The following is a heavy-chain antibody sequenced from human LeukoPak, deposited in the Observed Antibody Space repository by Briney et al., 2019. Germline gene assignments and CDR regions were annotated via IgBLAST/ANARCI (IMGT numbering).Heavy chain of an antibody. J-gene: IGHJ5*02. CDR2: IRYDGSNK. D-gene: IGHD5-24*01. V-gene: IGHV3-30*02. Sequence: GGSLRPSCAASGFTFSSYGMHWVRQAPGKGLEWVAFIRYDGSNKYYADSVKGRFTISRDNSKNTLYLQMNSLRAEDTAVYYCARDGHGRSGSGEMATITDSSWFDPWGQGTLVTVSS. CDR1: GFTFSSYG. CDR3: ARDGHGRSGSGEMATITDSSWFDP.